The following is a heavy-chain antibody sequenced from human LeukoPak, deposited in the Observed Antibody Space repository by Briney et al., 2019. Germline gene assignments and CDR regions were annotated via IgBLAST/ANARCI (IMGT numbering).Heavy chain of an antibody. CDR2: IKEDGTKK. V-gene: IGHV3-7*01. J-gene: IGHJ3*02. CDR3: ARDRGGQYYDSSGSFDAFDI. CDR1: GFTFSSYY. D-gene: IGHD3-22*01. Sequence: PGGSLRLSCTASGFTFSSYYMNWVRQAPGKGLEWVANIKEDGTKKNYVDSVKGRFTVSRDNAERALYLQMNSLRAEDTAVYYCARDRGGQYYDSSGSFDAFDIWGQGTMVTVS.